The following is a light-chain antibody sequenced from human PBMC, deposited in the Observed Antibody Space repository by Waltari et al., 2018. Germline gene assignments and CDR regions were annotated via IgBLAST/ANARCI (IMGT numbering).Light chain of an antibody. Sequence: EIVLTQSPGTLSLSPGETATLSCRASQSVGRSLVWYQQKPGQAPRLLIFAASTRATGIPDRFSGSGSGTDFSLTISRLEPEDFAVYYCQHNLRLPVTFGQGTKVEFK. CDR2: AAS. J-gene: IGKJ1*01. CDR3: QHNLRLPVT. V-gene: IGKV3-20*01. CDR1: QSVGRS.